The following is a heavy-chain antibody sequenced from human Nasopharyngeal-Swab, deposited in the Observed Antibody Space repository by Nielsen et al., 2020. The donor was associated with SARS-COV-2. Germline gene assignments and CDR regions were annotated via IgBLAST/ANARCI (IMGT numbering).Heavy chain of an antibody. V-gene: IGHV3-7*01. CDR3: ARDQGGGELLDY. J-gene: IGHJ4*02. D-gene: IGHD1-26*01. CDR2: IKQDGSEK. Sequence: GESLKISCAASGFTFSSYEMNWVRQAPGKGLEWVANIKQDGSEKYYVDSVKGRFTISRDNAKNSLYLQMNSLRAEDTAVYYCARDQGGGELLDYWGQGTLVTVSS. CDR1: GFTFSSYE.